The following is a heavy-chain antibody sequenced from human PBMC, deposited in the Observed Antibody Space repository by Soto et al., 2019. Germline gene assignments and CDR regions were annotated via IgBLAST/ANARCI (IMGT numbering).Heavy chain of an antibody. J-gene: IGHJ6*02. V-gene: IGHV3-23*01. CDR2: ISGSGGST. CDR1: GLTFSSYA. CDR3: AKDLITGFYYYGMDV. D-gene: IGHD1-20*01. Sequence: GGSLRLSCAASGLTFSSYAMSRVRQAPGKGLEWVSAISGSGGSTYYADSVKGRFTISRDNSKNTLYLQMNSLRAEDTAVYYCAKDLITGFYYYGMDVWGQGTTVTVSS.